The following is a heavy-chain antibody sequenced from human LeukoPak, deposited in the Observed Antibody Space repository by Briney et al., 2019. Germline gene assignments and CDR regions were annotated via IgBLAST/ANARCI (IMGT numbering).Heavy chain of an antibody. Sequence: SETLSLTCTVSGGSISSSSYYWGWIRQPPGKGLEWSGCIYYSGRTYYNPSLKSRVTISVNSPKNQFSLKLSSVTAADTAVYYCARGRGELRVDYWGQGTLVTVSS. J-gene: IGHJ4*02. CDR3: ARGRGELRVDY. CDR1: GGSISSSSYY. CDR2: IYYSGRT. V-gene: IGHV4-39*01. D-gene: IGHD1-26*01.